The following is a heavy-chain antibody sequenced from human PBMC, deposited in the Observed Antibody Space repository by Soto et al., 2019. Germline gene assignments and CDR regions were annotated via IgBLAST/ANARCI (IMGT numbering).Heavy chain of an antibody. CDR3: SREGQAPYYYYGMDV. Sequence: QVQVVQSGDEVKKPGASVKVSCKASGYTFTNYGFSWVRQAPGQGLEWMGRISGYNGNTKYAEKLQGRVTMTTDPSASTARMELRSLRSEDTAVYYCSREGQAPYYYYGMDVWGQGTAVTVSS. V-gene: IGHV1-18*01. CDR2: ISGYNGNT. J-gene: IGHJ6*02. CDR1: GYTFTNYG.